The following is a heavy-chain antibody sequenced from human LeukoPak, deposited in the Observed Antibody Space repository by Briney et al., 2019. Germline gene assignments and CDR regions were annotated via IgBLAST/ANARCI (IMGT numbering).Heavy chain of an antibody. CDR1: GGSFSGYY. Sequence: PSETLSLTCAVYGGSFSGYYWSWIRQPPGKGLEWIGEINHSGSTNYNPSLKSRVTISVDTSKNQFSLKLSSVTAADTAVYYCARLTMVRGVIIGDFDYWGQGTLVTVSS. D-gene: IGHD3-10*01. CDR2: INHSGST. V-gene: IGHV4-34*01. CDR3: ARLTMVRGVIIGDFDY. J-gene: IGHJ4*02.